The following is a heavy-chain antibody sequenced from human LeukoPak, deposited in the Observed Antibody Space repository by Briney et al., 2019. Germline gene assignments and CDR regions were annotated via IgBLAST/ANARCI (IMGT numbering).Heavy chain of an antibody. J-gene: IGHJ5*02. V-gene: IGHV4-34*01. CDR1: GGSFSGYY. D-gene: IGHD3-3*01. CDR2: INHSGST. Sequence: SETLSLTCVVYGGSFSGYYWSWIRQPPGKGLEWSGEINHSGSTNYNPSLKSRVTISVDTSKNQFSLKLSSVTAADTAVYYCAREGTAIHYDSWSGFGSFWFDPWGQGTLVTVSS. CDR3: AREGTAIHYDSWSGFGSFWFDP.